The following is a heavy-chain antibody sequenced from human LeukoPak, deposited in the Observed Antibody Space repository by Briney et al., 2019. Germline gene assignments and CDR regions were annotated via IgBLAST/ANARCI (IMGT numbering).Heavy chain of an antibody. CDR3: ARYKSYGDYEHYYYMDV. CDR1: GGSNSSSSYY. V-gene: IGHV4-39*07. CDR2: IYYSGST. D-gene: IGHD4-17*01. J-gene: IGHJ6*03. Sequence: SETLSLTCTVSGGSNSSSSYYWGWIRQPPGKGLEWIGSIYYSGSTYYNPSLKSRVTISVDTSKNQFSLKLSSVTAADTAVYYCARYKSYGDYEHYYYMDVWGKGTTVTVSS.